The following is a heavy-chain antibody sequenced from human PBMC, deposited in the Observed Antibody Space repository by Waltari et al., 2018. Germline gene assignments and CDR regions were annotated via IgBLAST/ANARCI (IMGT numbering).Heavy chain of an antibody. CDR3: AAYSGSWY. CDR1: GCIFSNYW. Sequence: EVQLVESGGGLVQPGGSLRLACAASGCIFSNYWMHWLRQAPGKGPVWVSQIKTDGSTTRYTDSVEGRFTISRDNARNMLYLQMNSLRAEDTALYYCAAYSGSWYWGQGTLVTVSS. V-gene: IGHV3-74*01. D-gene: IGHD6-13*01. CDR2: IKTDGSTT. J-gene: IGHJ4*02.